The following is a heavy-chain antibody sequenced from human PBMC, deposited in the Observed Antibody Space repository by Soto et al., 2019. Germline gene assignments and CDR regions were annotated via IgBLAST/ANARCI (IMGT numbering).Heavy chain of an antibody. D-gene: IGHD6-13*01. CDR3: ARELQSIAAAGLNWFDP. V-gene: IGHV1-2*04. Sequence: GASVKVSCKASGYTFTGYYMHWVRQAPGQGLEWMGWINPNSGGTNYAQKFQGWVTMTRDTSISTAYMELSRLRSDDTAVYYCARELQSIAAAGLNWFDPWGQGTLVTVSS. CDR1: GYTFTGYY. J-gene: IGHJ5*02. CDR2: INPNSGGT.